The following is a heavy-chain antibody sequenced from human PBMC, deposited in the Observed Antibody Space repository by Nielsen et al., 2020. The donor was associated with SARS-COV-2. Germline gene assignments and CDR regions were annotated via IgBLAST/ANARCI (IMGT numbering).Heavy chain of an antibody. J-gene: IGHJ6*02. CDR1: GFTFSSYS. V-gene: IGHV3-21*01. CDR2: ISSSSSYI. Sequence: GESLKISCAASGFTFSSYSMNWVRQAPGKGLEWVSSISSSSSYIYYADSVKGRFTISRDNAKNSLYLQMNSLRAEDTAVYYCARDLYSSGRTYYYYGMDVWGQGTTVTVSS. D-gene: IGHD6-19*01. CDR3: ARDLYSSGRTYYYYGMDV.